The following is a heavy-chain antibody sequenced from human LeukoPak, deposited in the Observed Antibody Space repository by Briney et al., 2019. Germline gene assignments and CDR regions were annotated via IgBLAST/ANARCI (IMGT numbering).Heavy chain of an antibody. Sequence: PSETLSLTCTVSGGSISSDSHNSENYYWSWIRQPAGKGLEWIGRVFSSGSTDYNPSLKSRVSVSIDASKNHLSLKLTSVTAADTAIYYCARQAVIIPTGVEGPWFDPWGQGTLVAVSS. J-gene: IGHJ5*02. V-gene: IGHV4-61*02. CDR3: ARQAVIIPTGVEGPWFDP. CDR1: GGSISSDSHNSENYY. CDR2: VFSSGST. D-gene: IGHD1-14*01.